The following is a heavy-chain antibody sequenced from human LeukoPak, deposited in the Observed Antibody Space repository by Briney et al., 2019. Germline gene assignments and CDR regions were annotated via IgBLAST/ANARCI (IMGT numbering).Heavy chain of an antibody. CDR2: ISAYTGNT. D-gene: IGHD3-22*01. J-gene: IGHJ4*02. V-gene: IGHV1-18*01. CDR1: GYIFTNYR. Sequence: ASVKVSCTASGYIFTNYRITWVRQAPGQGLEWMGWISAYTGNTNYAQTLQGRVTMTTDTSTNTAYMELRSLRSDDTAVYYCARDGVTSDDNSDYYESDYWGQGTLVTASS. CDR3: ARDGVTSDDNSDYYESDY.